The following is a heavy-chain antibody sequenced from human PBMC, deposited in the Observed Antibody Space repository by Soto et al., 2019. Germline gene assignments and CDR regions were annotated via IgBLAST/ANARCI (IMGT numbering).Heavy chain of an antibody. CDR1: GFTFGDFW. CDR2: IKEDGSEK. V-gene: IGHV3-7*01. D-gene: IGHD2-2*01. CDR3: ARDLGRTAAGYYYYDAMDV. Sequence: GGSLRLSCAASGFTFGDFWMNWVRQAPGKGLEWVANIKEDGSEKYFLDSVKGRFAISRDNAKNSLYLQINSLRAEDTGVYYCARDLGRTAAGYYYYDAMDVWGQGTTVTVSS. J-gene: IGHJ6*02.